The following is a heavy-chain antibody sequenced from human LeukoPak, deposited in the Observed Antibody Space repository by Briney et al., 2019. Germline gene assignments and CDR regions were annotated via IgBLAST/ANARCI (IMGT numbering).Heavy chain of an antibody. D-gene: IGHD3-22*01. Sequence: GGSLRLSCAASGFTFSSYAMSWVRQAPGKGLEWVSAISGSGGSTYYADSVKGRFTTSRDNSKNTLYLQMNSLRAEDTAVYYCASTYYYDSSGYSPFDYWGQGTLVTVSS. CDR3: ASTYYYDSSGYSPFDY. V-gene: IGHV3-23*01. J-gene: IGHJ4*02. CDR1: GFTFSSYA. CDR2: ISGSGGST.